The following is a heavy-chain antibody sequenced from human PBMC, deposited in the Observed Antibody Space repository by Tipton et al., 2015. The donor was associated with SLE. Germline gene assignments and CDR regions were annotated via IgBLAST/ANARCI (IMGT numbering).Heavy chain of an antibody. D-gene: IGHD6-19*01. Sequence: TLSLTCAVYGGSFSGYYWSWIRQPPGKGLEWIGEINNSGSTNYNPSLKSRVTISVDTSKNQFSLKLSSVTAADTAVYYCAREGFAAVAGTKNGFDIWGQGTMVTVSS. CDR2: INNSGST. V-gene: IGHV4-34*01. J-gene: IGHJ3*02. CDR3: AREGFAAVAGTKNGFDI. CDR1: GGSFSGYY.